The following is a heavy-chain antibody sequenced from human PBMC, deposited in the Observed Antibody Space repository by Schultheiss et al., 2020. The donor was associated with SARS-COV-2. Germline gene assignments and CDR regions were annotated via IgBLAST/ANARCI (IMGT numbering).Heavy chain of an antibody. J-gene: IGHJ6*02. V-gene: IGHV4-61*01. D-gene: IGHD5-18*01. CDR2: IYYSGST. Sequence: SETLSLTCTVSGGSVSSGSSYWSWIRQPPGKGLEWIGYIYYSGSTNYNPSLKSRVTISVDTSKNQFSLRLSSVTAADTAVYYCARDPLHVDTAMAPHLDVWGQGTTVTVSS. CDR1: GGSVSSGSSY. CDR3: ARDPLHVDTAMAPHLDV.